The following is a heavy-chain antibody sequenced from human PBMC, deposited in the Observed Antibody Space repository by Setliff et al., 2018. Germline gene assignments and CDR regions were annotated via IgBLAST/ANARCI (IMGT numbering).Heavy chain of an antibody. CDR2: ISSSSSYI. Sequence: GGSLRLSCAASGFTFSGYSMNWVRQAPGKGLEWVSSISSSSSYIYYADSVKGRFTISRDNAKNSLYLQMNSLRAEDTAVYYCARDAEPSAISLYYFDYWGQGTLVTVSS. CDR3: ARDAEPSAISLYYFDY. CDR1: GFTFSGYS. V-gene: IGHV3-21*01. D-gene: IGHD2-2*02. J-gene: IGHJ4*02.